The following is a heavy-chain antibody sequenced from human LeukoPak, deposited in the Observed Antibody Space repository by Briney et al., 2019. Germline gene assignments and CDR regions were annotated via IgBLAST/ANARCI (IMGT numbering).Heavy chain of an antibody. CDR2: IYSGGST. Sequence: GGSLRLSCAASGVTVSSNYMSWGRQAPGKGLEWGSVIYSGGSTYYADSVKGRFTISRDNSKNTVYLQMNSLRAEDTAVYYCARGSYSSGWFLPNDYWGQGTLVTVSS. CDR3: ARGSYSSGWFLPNDY. CDR1: GVTVSSNY. J-gene: IGHJ4*02. V-gene: IGHV3-53*01. D-gene: IGHD6-19*01.